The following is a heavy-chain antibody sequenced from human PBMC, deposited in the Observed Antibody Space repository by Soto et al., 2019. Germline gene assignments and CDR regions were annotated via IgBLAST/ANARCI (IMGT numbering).Heavy chain of an antibody. CDR1: GGSIGSYY. CDR2: IYYSGST. CDR3: ARHSTSGEDIVATITGRYYYYMDV. J-gene: IGHJ6*03. Sequence: SETLSLTCTVSGGSIGSYYWSWIRQPPGKGLEWIGYIYYSGSTNYNPSLKSRVTISVDTSKNQFSLKLSSVTAADTAVYYCARHSTSGEDIVATITGRYYYYMDVWGKGTTVTVSS. V-gene: IGHV4-59*08. D-gene: IGHD5-12*01.